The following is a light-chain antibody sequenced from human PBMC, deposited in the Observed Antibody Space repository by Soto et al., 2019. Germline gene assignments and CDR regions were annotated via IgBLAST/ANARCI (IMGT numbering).Light chain of an antibody. J-gene: IGLJ2*01. V-gene: IGLV1-44*01. CDR3: SAWDDNRSDPGVI. CDR2: TNN. Sequence: QSVLTQPPSASGTPGQRVTISCSGSSSNIGTYSVNWYQQLPGTAPTLLIYTNNQRPSGVPDRFIGSRSGTSASLAISGLQSDDEADDYCSAWDDNRSDPGVIFGGGTKLTVL. CDR1: SSNIGTYS.